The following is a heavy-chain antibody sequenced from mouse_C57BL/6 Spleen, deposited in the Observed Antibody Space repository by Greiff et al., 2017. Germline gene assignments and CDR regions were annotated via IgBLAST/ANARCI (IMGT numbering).Heavy chain of an antibody. J-gene: IGHJ1*03. V-gene: IGHV5-9-1*02. CDR3: TRDLWYFDV. CDR1: GFTFSSYA. Sequence: DVMLVESGEGLVKPGGSLKLSCAASGFTFSSYAMSWVRQTPEKRLEWVAYISSGGDYIYYADTVKGRFTISRDNARNTLYLQMSSLKSEDTAMYYCTRDLWYFDVWGTGTTVTVSS. CDR2: ISSGGDYI.